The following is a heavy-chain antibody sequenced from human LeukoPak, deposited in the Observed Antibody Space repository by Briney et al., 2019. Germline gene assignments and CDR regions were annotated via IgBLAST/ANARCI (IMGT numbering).Heavy chain of an antibody. V-gene: IGHV4-61*02. CDR1: GGSISSGSYF. CDR2: IYTSGNT. Sequence: SQTLSLTCTVSGGSISSGSYFWSWIRQPAGKGLEWIGRIYTSGNTNYNPSLKSRVTMSVATSTNQFSPKLSSVTAADTAVYYCARADARSRSWFDPWGQGTLVTVSS. D-gene: IGHD3-3*01. J-gene: IGHJ5*02. CDR3: ARADARSRSWFDP.